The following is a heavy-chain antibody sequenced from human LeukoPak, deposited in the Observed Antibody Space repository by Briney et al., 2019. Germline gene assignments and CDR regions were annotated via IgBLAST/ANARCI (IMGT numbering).Heavy chain of an antibody. CDR2: IYPGDSDT. Sequence: GESLKISCKGSGYNFTTYWIGWVRQMPGKGLGWMGIIYPGDSDTRYSPSFQGQVTISADKSISTAYLQWSSLKASDTAMYYCARITMVRGVIHDFDYWGQGTLVTVSS. CDR3: ARITMVRGVIHDFDY. D-gene: IGHD3-10*01. CDR1: GYNFTTYW. V-gene: IGHV5-51*01. J-gene: IGHJ4*02.